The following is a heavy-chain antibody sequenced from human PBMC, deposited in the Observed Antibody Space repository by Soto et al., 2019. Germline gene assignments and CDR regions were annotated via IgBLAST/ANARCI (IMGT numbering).Heavy chain of an antibody. V-gene: IGHV3-21*01. CDR3: ATLRGTAMASNWFDP. CDR1: GFTFSSYS. J-gene: IGHJ5*02. CDR2: ISSSSSYI. D-gene: IGHD5-18*01. Sequence: PGGSLRLSCAASGFTFSSYSMNWVRQAPGKGLEWVSSISSSSSYIYYADSVKGRFTISRDNAKNSLYLQMNSLRAEDTAVYYCATLRGTAMASNWFDPWGQGTLVTVSS.